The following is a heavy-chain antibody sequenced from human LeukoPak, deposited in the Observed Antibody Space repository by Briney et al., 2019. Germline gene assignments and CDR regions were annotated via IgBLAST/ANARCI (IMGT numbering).Heavy chain of an antibody. CDR2: IKQDGSEK. D-gene: IGHD2-21*02. CDR3: AREGIVVVTDPYWYFDL. CDR1: GFXFSSYW. J-gene: IGHJ2*01. V-gene: IGHV3-7*05. Sequence: PGGSLRLSCAASGFXFSSYWISWVRQAPGKGLEWVANIKQDGSEKFYVDSVKGRFTISRDNAKNSLYLQMNSLRAEGTAVYYCAREGIVVVTDPYWYFDLWGRGTLVTVSS.